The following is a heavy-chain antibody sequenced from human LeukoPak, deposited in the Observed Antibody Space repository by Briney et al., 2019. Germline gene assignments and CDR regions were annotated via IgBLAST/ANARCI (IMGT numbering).Heavy chain of an antibody. J-gene: IGHJ4*02. CDR2: IIPILGIA. CDR3: ARDDSSGYYYDDY. V-gene: IGHV1-69*04. Sequence: SVKVSCKASGYTFTSHGISWVRQAPGQGLEWMGRIIPILGIANYAQKFQGRVTITADKSTSTAYMELSSLRSEDTAVYYCARDDSSGYYYDDYWGQGTLVTVSS. D-gene: IGHD3-22*01. CDR1: GYTFTSHG.